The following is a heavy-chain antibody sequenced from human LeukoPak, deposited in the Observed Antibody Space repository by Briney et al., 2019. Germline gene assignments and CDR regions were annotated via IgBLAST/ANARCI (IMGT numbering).Heavy chain of an antibody. D-gene: IGHD3-10*01. V-gene: IGHV3-48*03. CDR1: GFTFSSYE. J-gene: IGHJ4*02. Sequence: GGSLRLSCAASGFTFSSYEMNWVRQTPGKGLEWVSYISRSGSTIYYADSVKGRFTISRDNAKNSLYLHMNSLRAEDTAVYYCARVDYGSGSFFADWGQGTLVTVSS. CDR2: ISRSGSTI. CDR3: ARVDYGSGSFFAD.